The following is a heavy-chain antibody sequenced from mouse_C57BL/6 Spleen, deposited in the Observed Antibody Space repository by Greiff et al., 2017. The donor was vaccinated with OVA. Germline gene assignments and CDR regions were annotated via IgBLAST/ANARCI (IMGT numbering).Heavy chain of an antibody. D-gene: IGHD4-1*01. CDR2: IYPRSGNT. J-gene: IGHJ3*01. Sequence: QVQLQQSGAELARPGASVKLSCKASGYTFTSYGISWVKQRTGQGLEWIGEIYPRSGNTYYNEKFKGKATLTADKSSSTAYMELRSLTSEDSAVYFCASVLTGVFAYWGQGTLVTVSA. V-gene: IGHV1-81*01. CDR3: ASVLTGVFAY. CDR1: GYTFTSYG.